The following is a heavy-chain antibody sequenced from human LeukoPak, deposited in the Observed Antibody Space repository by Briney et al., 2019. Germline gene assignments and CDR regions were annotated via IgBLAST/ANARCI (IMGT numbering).Heavy chain of an antibody. CDR3: ARVKGNLQNWFDP. D-gene: IGHD5-24*01. V-gene: IGHV1-2*02. Sequence: ASVKVSCKASGYTFTGYYMHWVRQAPGQGLEWMGWINPNSGGTNYAQKFQGRVTMTRDTSISTAYMELSRLRSDDTAVYYCARVKGNLQNWFDPWGQGTLVTVSS. J-gene: IGHJ5*02. CDR1: GYTFTGYY. CDR2: INPNSGGT.